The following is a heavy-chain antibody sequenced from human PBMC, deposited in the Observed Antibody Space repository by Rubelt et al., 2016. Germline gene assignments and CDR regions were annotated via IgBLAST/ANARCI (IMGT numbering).Heavy chain of an antibody. CDR3: ARGLMPGLLSLYFDY. CDR1: GGSISSGGFY. CDR2: ICYSGST. V-gene: IGHV4-39*07. J-gene: IGHJ4*02. D-gene: IGHD3-3*01. Sequence: GPGLVTPSETLSLSCTVSGGSISSGGFYWSWVRQHSGKGLEWIGSICYSGSTAYNPSLKSRVTISVDTSKDQFSLKLSSVTAADTAVYYCARGLMPGLLSLYFDYWGQGALVTVSS.